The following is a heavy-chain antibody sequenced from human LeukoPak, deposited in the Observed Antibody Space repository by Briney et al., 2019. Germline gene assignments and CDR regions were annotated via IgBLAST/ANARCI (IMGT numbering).Heavy chain of an antibody. J-gene: IGHJ4*02. CDR2: IYYSGST. CDR1: GGSISSGGYY. Sequence: PSQTLSLTCTVSGGSISSGGYYWSWIRQHPGKGLEWIGCIYYSGSTYYNPSLKSRVTISVDTSKNQFSLKLSSVTAADTAVYYCAREDYYDRSFGYWGQGTLVTVSS. V-gene: IGHV4-31*03. D-gene: IGHD3-22*01. CDR3: AREDYYDRSFGY.